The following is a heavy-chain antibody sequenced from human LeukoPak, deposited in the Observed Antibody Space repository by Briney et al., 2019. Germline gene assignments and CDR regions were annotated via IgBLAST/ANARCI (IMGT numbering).Heavy chain of an antibody. Sequence: GGSLRLSCAASGFTFSSYWMSWVRQAPGEGLEWVTNINQDGSVKYYVDSVTGRFTISRDNAKNSLYLQMNSLRAEDTVVYYCARARKGAAVDYWGQGTLVTVSS. V-gene: IGHV3-7*01. D-gene: IGHD6-13*01. CDR2: INQDGSVK. CDR1: GFTFSSYW. CDR3: ARARKGAAVDY. J-gene: IGHJ4*02.